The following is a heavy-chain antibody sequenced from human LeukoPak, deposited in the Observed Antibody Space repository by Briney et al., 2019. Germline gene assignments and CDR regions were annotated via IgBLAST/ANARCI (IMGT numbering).Heavy chain of an antibody. V-gene: IGHV3-23*01. CDR2: IIGSGPNT. J-gene: IGHJ4*02. CDR1: GFTFSAYA. Sequence: GSLRLSCAASGFTFSAYAMGWVRQAPGKGLEWVSAIIGSGPNTYFAGSVKGRFTISRDNSKNTLYLQMNSLRAEDTAVYYCAKDQAPFDYWGQGTLVTVSS. CDR3: AKDQAPFDY. D-gene: IGHD6-6*01.